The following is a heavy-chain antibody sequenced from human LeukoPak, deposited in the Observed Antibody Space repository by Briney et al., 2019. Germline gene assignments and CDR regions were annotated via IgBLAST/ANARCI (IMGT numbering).Heavy chain of an antibody. V-gene: IGHV3-11*01. CDR3: ARDIIVQGTSWNAFDI. CDR2: ISSSGSTI. D-gene: IGHD2-2*01. Sequence: PGGSLRLSCAASGFTFSDYYMSWIRQAPGKGLEWVSYISSSGSTIYYADSVKGRFTISRDNAKNSPYLQMNSLRAEDTAVYYCARDIIVQGTSWNAFDIWGQGTMVTVSS. J-gene: IGHJ3*02. CDR1: GFTFSDYY.